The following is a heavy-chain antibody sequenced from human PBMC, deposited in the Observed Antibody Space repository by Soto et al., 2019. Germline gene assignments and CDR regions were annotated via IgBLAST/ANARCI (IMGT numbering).Heavy chain of an antibody. Sequence: PGESLKISCKGSGYSFTTYWIAWVRQMPGKGLEWMGIIYPGDSDTRYSPSFQGQVTISADKSISTAYLQWSSLKASDTAMYYCARRQYSDYVPTSYLDYWGQGTLVTVSS. CDR3: ARRQYSDYVPTSYLDY. D-gene: IGHD5-12*01. CDR2: IYPGDSDT. CDR1: GYSFTTYW. J-gene: IGHJ4*02. V-gene: IGHV5-51*01.